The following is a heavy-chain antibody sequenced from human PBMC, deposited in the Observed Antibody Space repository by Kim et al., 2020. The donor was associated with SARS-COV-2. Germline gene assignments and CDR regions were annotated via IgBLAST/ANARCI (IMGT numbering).Heavy chain of an antibody. CDR1: GGSFSGYY. D-gene: IGHD6-13*01. Sequence: SETLSLTCAVYGGSFSGYYWSWIRQPPGKGLEWIGEINHSGSTNYNPSLKSRVTISVDTSKNQFSLKLSSVTAADTAVYYCARGPRIAAAATGWFDPWGQGTLVTVSS. V-gene: IGHV4-34*01. CDR3: ARGPRIAAAATGWFDP. J-gene: IGHJ5*02. CDR2: INHSGST.